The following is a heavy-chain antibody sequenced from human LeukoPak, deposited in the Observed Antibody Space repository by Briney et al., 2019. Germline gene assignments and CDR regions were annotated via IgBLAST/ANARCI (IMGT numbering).Heavy chain of an antibody. D-gene: IGHD2-8*02. J-gene: IGHJ4*02. CDR1: GFTFSSYS. CDR3: ARASGGYYFDY. Sequence: PGGSLRLSCAASGFTFSSYSMNWVRQAPGKGLEWVSVIYSGGSTYYADSVKGRFTISRDSSKNTVYLQMNSLRAEDTAMYSCARASGGYYFDYWGQGTLVTVSS. V-gene: IGHV3-53*01. CDR2: IYSGGST.